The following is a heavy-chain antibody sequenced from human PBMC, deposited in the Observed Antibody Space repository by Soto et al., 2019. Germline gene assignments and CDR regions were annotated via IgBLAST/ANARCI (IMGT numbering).Heavy chain of an antibody. Sequence: ASVKVSCKASGYTFTSYAMHWVRQAPGQRLEWMGWINAGNGNTKYSQKFQGRVTITRDTSASTAYMELSSLRSEDTAVYYCASLYCSGGSCYRFFDYWGQGTLVTSPQ. CDR2: INAGNGNT. CDR1: GYTFTSYA. CDR3: ASLYCSGGSCYRFFDY. J-gene: IGHJ4*02. D-gene: IGHD2-15*01. V-gene: IGHV1-3*01.